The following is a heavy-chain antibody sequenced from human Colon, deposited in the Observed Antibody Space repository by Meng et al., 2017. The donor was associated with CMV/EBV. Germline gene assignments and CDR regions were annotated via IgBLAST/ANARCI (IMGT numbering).Heavy chain of an antibody. D-gene: IGHD3-10*01. V-gene: IGHV3-53*01. Sequence: GGSLRLSCAASGFRVSDNYMSWVRQAPGKGLEWVSVIYPSASTYHADSVKGRFIISRDNSKNTLYLQMNSLRAEDTAVYYCANHYYSSGSYYGDWGQGTLVTVSS. CDR3: ANHYYSSGSYYGD. J-gene: IGHJ4*02. CDR2: IYPSAST. CDR1: GFRVSDNY.